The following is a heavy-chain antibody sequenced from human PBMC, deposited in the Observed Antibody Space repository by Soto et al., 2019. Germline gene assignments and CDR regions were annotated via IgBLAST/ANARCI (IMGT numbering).Heavy chain of an antibody. CDR2: IKQDGSEK. D-gene: IGHD2-2*01. Sequence: GGSLRLSCAASGFTFSSYWMSWVRQAPGKGLEWVANIKQDGSEKYYVDSVKGRFTISRDKAKNSLYLQMNSLRAEDTAVYYCARVRYCSSTSCYAAVYYMDVWGKGTTVTVSS. CDR3: ARVRYCSSTSCYAAVYYMDV. V-gene: IGHV3-7*01. CDR1: GFTFSSYW. J-gene: IGHJ6*03.